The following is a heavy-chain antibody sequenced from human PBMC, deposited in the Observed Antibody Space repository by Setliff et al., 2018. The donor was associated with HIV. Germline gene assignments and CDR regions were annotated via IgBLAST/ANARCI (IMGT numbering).Heavy chain of an antibody. Sequence: SETLSLTCTVSGGSISPYSLAWIRQPPGRGLEWIGYIYTSGSSKYNPSLKSRVTLSVDTSKHQFSLKLSSVTAADTAVYYCARESSEVPAFLFDIWGQGNMVTVSS. V-gene: IGHV4-4*09. D-gene: IGHD2-2*01. J-gene: IGHJ3*02. CDR1: GGSISPYS. CDR3: ARESSEVPAFLFDI. CDR2: IYTSGSS.